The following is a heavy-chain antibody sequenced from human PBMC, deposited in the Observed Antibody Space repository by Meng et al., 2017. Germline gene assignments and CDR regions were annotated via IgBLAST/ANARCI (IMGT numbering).Heavy chain of an antibody. D-gene: IGHD2-2*01. CDR2: IYHTGTT. CDR1: GDSISSSNW. CDR3: ARGGVVVPAAVFDY. J-gene: IGHJ4*02. Sequence: QVQLQESGPGLVKPSGTLSLTCAVSGDSISSSNWWSWVRQPPGKGLEWIGEIYHTGTTGYNPSLKSRVTISVDTSKNQFSLKLSSVTAADTAVYYCARGGVVVPAAVFDYWGQGTLVTVSS. V-gene: IGHV4-4*02.